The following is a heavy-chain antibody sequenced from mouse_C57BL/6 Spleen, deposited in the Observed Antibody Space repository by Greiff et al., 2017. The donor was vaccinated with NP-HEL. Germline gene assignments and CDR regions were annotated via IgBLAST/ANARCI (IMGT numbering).Heavy chain of an antibody. CDR1: GFTFSDYY. J-gene: IGHJ2*01. V-gene: IGHV5-12*01. CDR3: ARPDKRGFFDY. CDR2: ISNGGGST. Sequence: EVKLEESGGGLVQPGGSLKLSCAASGFTFSDYYMYWVRQTPEKRLEWVAYISNGGGSTYYPDTVKGRFTISRDNAKNTLYLQRSRLNSEDTAMYYGARPDKRGFFDYWGQGTTLTVSS.